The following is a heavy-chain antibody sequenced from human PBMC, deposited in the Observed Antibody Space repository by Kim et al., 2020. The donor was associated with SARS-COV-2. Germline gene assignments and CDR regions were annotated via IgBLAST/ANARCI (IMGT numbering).Heavy chain of an antibody. J-gene: IGHJ6*02. V-gene: IGHV6-1*01. D-gene: IGHD1-26*01. CDR1: GDSASSNSAA. Sequence: SQTLSLTCAISGDSASSNSAAWHWIRQSPSRGLEWLGRTYYRSKWYNDYAVSVKSRITINPDTSKNQFSLQLNSVTPEDTAVYYCARGGGATQYYYYGMDVWGQGTTVTVSS. CDR2: TYYRSKWYN. CDR3: ARGGGATQYYYYGMDV.